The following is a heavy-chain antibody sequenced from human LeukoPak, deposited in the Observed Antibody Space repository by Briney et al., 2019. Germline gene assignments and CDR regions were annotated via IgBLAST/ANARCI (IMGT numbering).Heavy chain of an antibody. CDR3: ARDNYGGNSGPYYFDY. J-gene: IGHJ4*02. CDR1: GGSISSHY. CDR2: IYYSGST. Sequence: SGTLSLTCTVSGGSISSHYWSWIRQPPGKGLEWIGYIYYSGSTNYNPSLKSRVTISVDTSKNQFSLKLSSVTAADTAVYYCARDNYGGNSGPYYFDYWGQGTLVTVSS. V-gene: IGHV4-59*11. D-gene: IGHD4-23*01.